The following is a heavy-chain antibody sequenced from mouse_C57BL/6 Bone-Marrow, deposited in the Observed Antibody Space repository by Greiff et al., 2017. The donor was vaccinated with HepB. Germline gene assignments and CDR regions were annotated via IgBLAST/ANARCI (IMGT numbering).Heavy chain of an antibody. CDR3: TTPYSNPFAY. CDR2: IDPENGDT. CDR1: GFNIKDDY. J-gene: IGHJ3*01. V-gene: IGHV14-4*01. D-gene: IGHD2-5*01. Sequence: EVQLQESGAELVRPGASVKLSCTASGFNIKDDYMHWVKQRPEQGLEWIGWIDPENGDTEYASKFQGKATITADTSSNTAYLQLSSLTSEDTAVYYCTTPYSNPFAYWGQGTLVTVS.